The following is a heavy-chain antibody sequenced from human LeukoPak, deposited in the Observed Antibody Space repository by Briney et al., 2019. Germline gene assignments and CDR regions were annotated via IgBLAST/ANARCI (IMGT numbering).Heavy chain of an antibody. CDR1: GFNFSDYS. Sequence: GGSRTLSCAASGFNFSDYSMHWVRQAPGKGLEWVAIISGDGIDKYYADSVRGRFTISRDNSKTTLFLQMNSLTSQDTALFFCARGRHYASGRTEALHYWGQDTLVTVFS. CDR3: ARGRHYASGRTEALHY. V-gene: IGHV3-30-3*01. J-gene: IGHJ1*01. D-gene: IGHD3-10*01. CDR2: ISGDGIDK.